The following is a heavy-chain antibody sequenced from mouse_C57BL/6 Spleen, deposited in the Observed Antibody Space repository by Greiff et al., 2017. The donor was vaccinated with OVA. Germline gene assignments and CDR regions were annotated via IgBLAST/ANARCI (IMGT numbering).Heavy chain of an antibody. CDR1: GYTFTSYW. Sequence: QVQLQQPGAELVRPGSSVKLSCKASGYTFTSYWMHWVKQRPIQGLEWIGNIDPSDSETHYNQKFKDKATLTVDKSSSTAYMQLSSLTSEDSAVYYCARSSSGSWFAYWGQGTTLTVSS. CDR2: IDPSDSET. J-gene: IGHJ2*01. CDR3: ARSSSGSWFAY. D-gene: IGHD3-2*02. V-gene: IGHV1-52*01.